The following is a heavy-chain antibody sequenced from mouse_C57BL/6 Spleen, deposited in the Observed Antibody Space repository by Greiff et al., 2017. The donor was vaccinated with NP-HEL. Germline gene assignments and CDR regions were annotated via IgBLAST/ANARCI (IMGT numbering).Heavy chain of an antibody. V-gene: IGHV8-8*01. CDR3: ARIDYDRSYVY. CDR1: GFSLSTFGMG. J-gene: IGHJ2*01. D-gene: IGHD1-1*01. CDR2: IWWDDDK. Sequence: QVTLKESGPGILQPSQTLSLTCSFSGFSLSTFGMGVGWIRQPSGKGLEWLAHIWWDDDKYYNPALKSRLTLSKDTSKNQLFLKSAYVDTADTATYYCARIDYDRSYVYWGQRTTLTVSS.